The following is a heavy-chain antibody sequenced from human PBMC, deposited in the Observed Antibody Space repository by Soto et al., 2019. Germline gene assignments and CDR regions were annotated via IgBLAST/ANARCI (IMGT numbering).Heavy chain of an antibody. J-gene: IGHJ6*02. CDR2: IYPGDSNI. CDR1: GYTFTDYW. D-gene: IGHD5-12*01. V-gene: IGHV5-51*01. Sequence: GESLKISCKASGYTFTDYWIGWVRQMPGKGLEWMGIIYPGDSNIRYSTSFQGQVTISVDKSISTAYLQWTSLKASDTAMYYCARRGGGYVGYHYNYGLDVWGQGTTVTVSS. CDR3: ARRGGGYVGYHYNYGLDV.